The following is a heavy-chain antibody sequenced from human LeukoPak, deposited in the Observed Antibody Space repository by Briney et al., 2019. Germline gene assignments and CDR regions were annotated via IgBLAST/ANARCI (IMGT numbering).Heavy chain of an antibody. CDR1: GGTFSGYA. Sequence: PGASVTVSCKASGGTFSGYAISWVRQAPGQGLEWMGGIIPIFGTANYAQKFQGRVTITADESTSTAYMELSSLRSEDTAVYYCARGVDYYDSSGYPYYYYYGMDVWGQGTTVTVSS. CDR2: IIPIFGTA. V-gene: IGHV1-69*13. J-gene: IGHJ6*02. CDR3: ARGVDYYDSSGYPYYYYYGMDV. D-gene: IGHD3-22*01.